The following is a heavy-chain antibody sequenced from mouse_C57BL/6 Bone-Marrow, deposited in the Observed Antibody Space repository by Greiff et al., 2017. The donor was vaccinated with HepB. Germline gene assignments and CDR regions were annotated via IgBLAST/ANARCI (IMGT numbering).Heavy chain of an antibody. V-gene: IGHV5-12*01. CDR3: ARPPSYYSNYWYFDV. CDR1: GFTFSDYY. Sequence: DVMLVESGGGLVQPGGSLKLSCAASGFTFSDYYMYWVRQTPEKRLEWVAYISNGGGSTYYPDTVKGRFTISRNNAKNTLYLQMSRLKSEDTAMYYCARPPSYYSNYWYFDVWGTGTTVTVSS. CDR2: ISNGGGST. J-gene: IGHJ1*03. D-gene: IGHD2-5*01.